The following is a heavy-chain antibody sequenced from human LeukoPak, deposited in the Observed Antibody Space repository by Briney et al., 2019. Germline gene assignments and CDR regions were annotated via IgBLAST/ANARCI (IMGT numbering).Heavy chain of an antibody. CDR3: ARGHWSGSTCYPFDY. Sequence: ASVKVSCKASGYTLTSYDINWARQAAGQGLEWMGWMNPSNGNTGYAQKFQGRVAMTRDTSISTAYMELSSLKSDDTAVYFCARGHWSGSTCYPFDYWGQGTLVTVSS. J-gene: IGHJ4*02. CDR1: GYTLTSYD. CDR2: MNPSNGNT. D-gene: IGHD2-2*01. V-gene: IGHV1-8*01.